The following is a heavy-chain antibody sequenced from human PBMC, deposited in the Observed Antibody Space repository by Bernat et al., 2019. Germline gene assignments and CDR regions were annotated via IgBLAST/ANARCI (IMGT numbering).Heavy chain of an antibody. V-gene: IGHV3-48*02. CDR2: ISTSGSSI. Sequence: EVQLVESGGGLVQPGGSLRLSCAASGLTFSRYSMNWVRQAPGKGLEWVSYISTSGSSIYYADSGKGRFTISRDNAKNSLYLQMNSLRDEDTAVYYCARGLDYGGDYYYYGLDVWGQGTTVTVSS. D-gene: IGHD4-23*01. CDR3: ARGLDYGGDYYYYGLDV. J-gene: IGHJ6*02. CDR1: GLTFSRYS.